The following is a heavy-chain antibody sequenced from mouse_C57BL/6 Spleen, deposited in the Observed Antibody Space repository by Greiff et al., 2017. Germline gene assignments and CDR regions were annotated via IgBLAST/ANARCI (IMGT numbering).Heavy chain of an antibody. CDR2: ISDGGSYT. V-gene: IGHV5-4*01. CDR3: ARVNWDY. D-gene: IGHD4-1*01. Sequence: VQLKESGGGLVKPGGSLKLSCAASGFTFSSYAMSWVRQTPEKRLEWVATISDGGSYTYYPDNVKGRFTISRDNAKNNLYLQMSHLKSEDTAMYYCARVNWDYWGQGTTLTVSS. CDR1: GFTFSSYA. J-gene: IGHJ2*01.